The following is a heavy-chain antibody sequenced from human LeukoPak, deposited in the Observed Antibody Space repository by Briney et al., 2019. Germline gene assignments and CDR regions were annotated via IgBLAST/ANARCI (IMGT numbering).Heavy chain of an antibody. CDR1: GFTFSDHY. D-gene: IGHD1-7*01. CDR3: ARVPGTTFLLSYMDV. V-gene: IGHV3-72*01. J-gene: IGHJ6*03. Sequence: GGSLRLSCAASGFTFSDHYMDWVRQAPGKGLEWVGRTRNKANSYTTQYAASVKGRFTVSRDDSKNSLYLQMSSLKTEDTAVYYCARVPGTTFLLSYMDVWGKGTTVTVSS. CDR2: TRNKANSYTT.